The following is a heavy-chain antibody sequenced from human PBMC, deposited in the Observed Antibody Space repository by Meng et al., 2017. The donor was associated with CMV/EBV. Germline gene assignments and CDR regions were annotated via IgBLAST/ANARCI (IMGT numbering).Heavy chain of an antibody. J-gene: IGHJ4*02. CDR1: GFTFSSYG. CDR3: ARFIGGIRGVIGFDY. Sequence: GESLKISCAASGFTFSSYGMSWVRQAPGKGLEWVANIKQDGSEKYYVDSVKGRFTISRDNAKNSLYLQMNSLRAEDTAVYYCARFIGGIRGVIGFDYWGQGTMVTVSS. V-gene: IGHV3-7*01. D-gene: IGHD3-10*01. CDR2: IKQDGSEK.